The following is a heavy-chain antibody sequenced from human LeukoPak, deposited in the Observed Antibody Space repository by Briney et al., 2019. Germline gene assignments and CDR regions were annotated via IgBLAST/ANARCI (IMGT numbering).Heavy chain of an antibody. CDR2: ISGSGGST. D-gene: IGHD3-3*01. CDR3: AKAPYYDFWSGYHSKGFDP. Sequence: GGSLRLSCAVSGFTFSSYAMSWVRQAPGKGLEWVSAISGSGGSTYYADSVKGRFTISRDNSKNTLYLQMNSLRAEDTAVYYCAKAPYYDFWSGYHSKGFDPWGQGTLVTVSS. J-gene: IGHJ5*02. V-gene: IGHV3-23*01. CDR1: GFTFSSYA.